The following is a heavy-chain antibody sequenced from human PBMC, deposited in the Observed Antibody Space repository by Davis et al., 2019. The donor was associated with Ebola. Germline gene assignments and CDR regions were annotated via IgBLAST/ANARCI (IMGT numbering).Heavy chain of an antibody. V-gene: IGHV1-46*01. J-gene: IGHJ4*02. CDR1: GYTFTSYY. Sequence: ASVKVSCKASGYTFTSYYMHWVRQAPGQGLEWMGIINPSGGTTSYAQKFQGRVTITADESTSTAYMELSSLRSEDTAVYYCARDLPYYGSGSFGGPFDYWGQGTLVTVSS. D-gene: IGHD3-10*01. CDR3: ARDLPYYGSGSFGGPFDY. CDR2: INPSGGTT.